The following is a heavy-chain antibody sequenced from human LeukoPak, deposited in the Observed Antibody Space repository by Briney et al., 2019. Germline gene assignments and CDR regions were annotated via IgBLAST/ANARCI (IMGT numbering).Heavy chain of an antibody. CDR3: ARVGGSGWYVWYFDL. CDR2: IYTSGST. D-gene: IGHD6-19*01. V-gene: IGHV4-4*07. CDR1: GGSISSYY. Sequence: SETLSLTCTVSGGSISSYYWGWIRQPAGKGLEWIGRIYTSGSTNYNPSLKSRVTMSVDTSKNQFSLKLSSVTAADTAVYYCARVGGSGWYVWYFDLWGRGTLVTVSS. J-gene: IGHJ2*01.